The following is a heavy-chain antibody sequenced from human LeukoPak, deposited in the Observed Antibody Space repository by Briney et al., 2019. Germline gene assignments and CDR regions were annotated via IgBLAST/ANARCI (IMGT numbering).Heavy chain of an antibody. D-gene: IGHD2-21*01. J-gene: IGHJ4*02. CDR2: IQASGTT. Sequence: PSETRSLTCSVSGSSITGFHWGWIRQPPGKGLEWIGYIQASGTTKHNPSLKSRVTISIDTSKAQFSLNVNSVSAADTAMYYCARLDSCGADSCIDSWGQGNLVIVSS. V-gene: IGHV4-59*01. CDR1: GSSITGFH. CDR3: ARLDSCGADSCIDS.